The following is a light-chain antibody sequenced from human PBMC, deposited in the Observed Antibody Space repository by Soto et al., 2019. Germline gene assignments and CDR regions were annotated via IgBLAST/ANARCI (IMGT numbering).Light chain of an antibody. V-gene: IGKV3-11*01. CDR3: QQRSNWPPTWT. J-gene: IGKJ1*01. CDR2: DAS. CDR1: QSVGSY. Sequence: EIVLTQSPATLSLSPGERATLSCRASQSVGSYLAGYQHKPGQPPRLLIYDASNRATGIPARFSGSGSGTDFTLTISSLEPEDFAVYYCQQRSNWPPTWTFGQGTKVEIK.